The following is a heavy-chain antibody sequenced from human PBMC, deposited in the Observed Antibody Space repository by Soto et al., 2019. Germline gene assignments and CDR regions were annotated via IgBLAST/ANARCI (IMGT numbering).Heavy chain of an antibody. Sequence: PGGSLRLSCAASGFTVSSNYMSWVRQAPGKGLEWVSVIYSGGSTYYADSVKGRFTISRDNSKNTLYLQMNSLRAEDTAVYYCARGYYDSSGYYYPIDYWGQGTLVTV. V-gene: IGHV3-53*01. CDR3: ARGYYDSSGYYYPIDY. J-gene: IGHJ4*02. D-gene: IGHD3-22*01. CDR2: IYSGGST. CDR1: GFTVSSNY.